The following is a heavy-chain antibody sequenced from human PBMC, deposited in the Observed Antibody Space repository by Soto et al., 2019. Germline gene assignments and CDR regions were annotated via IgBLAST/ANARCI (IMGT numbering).Heavy chain of an antibody. D-gene: IGHD3-9*01. CDR3: ARDAFWLVWSWFDP. CDR1: GDSVSSNSAA. CDR2: TCYRSKWYN. Sequence: PSQTLSLTCAISGDSVSSNSAAWNWIRQSPSRGLEWLGRTCYRSKWYNDYAVSVKSRITINPDTSKNQFSLQLNSVTPEDTAVYYCARDAFWLVWSWFDPWGQGTLVTVSS. V-gene: IGHV6-1*01. J-gene: IGHJ5*02.